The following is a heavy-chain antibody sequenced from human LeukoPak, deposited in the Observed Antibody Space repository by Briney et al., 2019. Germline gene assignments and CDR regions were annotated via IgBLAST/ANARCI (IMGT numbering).Heavy chain of an antibody. D-gene: IGHD2-8*01. V-gene: IGHV4-59*01. CDR3: ARLTGYCTNGVCYDGVDWFDP. CDR1: GGSISSYY. CDR2: IYYSGST. J-gene: IGHJ5*02. Sequence: SETLSLTCTVSGGSISSYYWSWIRQPPGKGLEWIGYIYYSGSTNYNPSLKSRVTISVDTSKNQFSLKLSSVTAADTAVYYCARLTGYCTNGVCYDGVDWFDPWGQGTLVTVSS.